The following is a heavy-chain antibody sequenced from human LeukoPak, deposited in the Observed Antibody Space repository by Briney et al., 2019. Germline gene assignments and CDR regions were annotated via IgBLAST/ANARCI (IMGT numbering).Heavy chain of an antibody. CDR3: ARDLQGITFGGVIAL. D-gene: IGHD3-16*01. J-gene: IGHJ5*02. Sequence: SGTLSLTCSVSGGSISSSSYYWGWIRQPPGKGLEWIGSIYYSGSTYYNPSLKSRVTISVDTSKNQFSLKLSSVTAADTAVYYCARDLQGITFGGVIALWGQGTLVTVSS. CDR2: IYYSGST. CDR1: GGSISSSSYY. V-gene: IGHV4-39*07.